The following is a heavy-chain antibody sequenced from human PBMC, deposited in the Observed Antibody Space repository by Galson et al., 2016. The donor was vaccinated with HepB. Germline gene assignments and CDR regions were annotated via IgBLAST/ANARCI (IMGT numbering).Heavy chain of an antibody. CDR1: GFTFSSYG. CDR3: ARDTGWLQDYWSFDL. CDR2: IWYDGSNK. J-gene: IGHJ2*01. Sequence: SLRLSCAASGFTFSSYGMHWVRQAPGKGLEWVAVIWYDGSNKYYADSVKGRFTISRDNSKNTLYLQMNSLRAEDTAAYYCARDTGWLQDYWSFDLWGRGTLVTVSS. V-gene: IGHV3-33*01. D-gene: IGHD5-24*01.